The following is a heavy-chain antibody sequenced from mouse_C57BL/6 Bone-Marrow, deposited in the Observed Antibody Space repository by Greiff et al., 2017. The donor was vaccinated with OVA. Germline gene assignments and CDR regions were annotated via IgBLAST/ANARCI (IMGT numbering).Heavy chain of an antibody. CDR1: GYTFTDYE. Sequence: VQGVESGAELVRPGASVTLSCKASGYTFTDYEMHWVKQTPVHGLEWIGAIDPETGGTAYNQKFKGKAILTADKSSSTAYMELRSLTSEDSAVYYCTKGVELTFDYWGQGTTLTVSS. V-gene: IGHV1-15*01. D-gene: IGHD4-1*01. CDR2: IDPETGGT. J-gene: IGHJ2*01. CDR3: TKGVELTFDY.